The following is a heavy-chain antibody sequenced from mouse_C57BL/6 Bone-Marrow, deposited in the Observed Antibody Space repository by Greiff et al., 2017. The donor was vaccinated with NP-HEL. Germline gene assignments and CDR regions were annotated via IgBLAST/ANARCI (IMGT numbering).Heavy chain of an antibody. D-gene: IGHD2-1*01. CDR1: GFTFSDYY. J-gene: IGHJ4*01. Sequence: EVHLVESGGGLVQPGGSLKLSCAASGFTFSDYYMYWVRQTPEKRLEWVAYISNGGGSTYYPDTVKGRFTISRDNAKNTLYLQMSRLKSEDTAMYYCARHERGRGIYYGNWDYAMDYWGQGTSVTVSS. CDR2: ISNGGGST. CDR3: ARHERGRGIYYGNWDYAMDY. V-gene: IGHV5-12*01.